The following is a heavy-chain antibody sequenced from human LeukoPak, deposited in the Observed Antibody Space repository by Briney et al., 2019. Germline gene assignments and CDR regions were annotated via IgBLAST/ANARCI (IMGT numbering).Heavy chain of an antibody. D-gene: IGHD5-24*01. J-gene: IGHJ4*02. CDR3: AREERDGYNFSDY. CDR2: INLSGGTT. V-gene: IGHV1-46*01. CDR1: GYIFTNYY. Sequence: ASVKVSCKASGYIFTNYYIHWVRQAPGQGLEWMGIINLSGGTTIYAQNFQGRVTMTRDMSTSTVYMELSSLRSEHTAVYYCAREERDGYNFSDYWGQGTLVTVSS.